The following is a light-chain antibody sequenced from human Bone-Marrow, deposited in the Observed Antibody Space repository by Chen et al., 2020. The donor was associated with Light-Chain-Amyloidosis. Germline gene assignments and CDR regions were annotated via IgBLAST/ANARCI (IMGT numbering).Light chain of an antibody. CDR1: SGSIAPNY. CDR3: QSYQGSSQGV. Sequence: NFMLTQPHSVSESPGKTVIISCTRSSGSIAPNYVRWYQQRPVSSPTTVIYEDDQRPSGVPDRLSCSSDRSSNSASLTISGLKTEDEADYYCQSYQGSSQGVFGGGTKLTVL. V-gene: IGLV6-57*01. CDR2: EDD. J-gene: IGLJ3*02.